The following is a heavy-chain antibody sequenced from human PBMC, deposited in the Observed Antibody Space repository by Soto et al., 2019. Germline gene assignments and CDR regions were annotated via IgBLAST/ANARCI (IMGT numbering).Heavy chain of an antibody. V-gene: IGHV3-23*01. D-gene: IGHD6-19*01. CDR3: AKDPRYSSGWYPDDY. CDR2: ISGSGGST. CDR1: GFTFSSYA. Sequence: PGGSLRLSCAASGFTFSSYAMSWVRQAPGKGLEWVSAISGSGGSTYYADSVKGRFTISRDNSKNTLYLQMNSLRAEDTAVYYCAKDPRYSSGWYPDDYWGQGTLVTVSS. J-gene: IGHJ4*02.